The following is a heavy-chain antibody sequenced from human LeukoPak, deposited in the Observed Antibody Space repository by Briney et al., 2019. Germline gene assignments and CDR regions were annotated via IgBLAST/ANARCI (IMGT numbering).Heavy chain of an antibody. D-gene: IGHD2-15*01. Sequence: SETLSLTCAVYGGSFSGYYWSWIRQPPGKGLEWIGEINHSGSTNYNPSLKSRVTISVDTSKNQFSLKLSSVTAADTAVYYCARHPNAAVVQIDYWGQGTLVTVSS. CDR2: INHSGST. CDR1: GGSFSGYY. J-gene: IGHJ4*02. V-gene: IGHV4-34*01. CDR3: ARHPNAAVVQIDY.